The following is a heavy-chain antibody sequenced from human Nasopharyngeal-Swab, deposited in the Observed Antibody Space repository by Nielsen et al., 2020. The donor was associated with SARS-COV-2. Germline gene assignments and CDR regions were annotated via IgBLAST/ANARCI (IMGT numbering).Heavy chain of an antibody. CDR3: VKHQGSSSDQ. CDR2: DGSSQ. V-gene: IGHV3-30-3*01. Sequence: GESLKISCTAPGFTHAYVIHWVRQAPGQGLEWVAVDGSSQQYADSVKGRFTISRDSSRDTVYLQLNDLRPEDTAVYYCVKHQGSSSDQWGQGTLVTVSS. J-gene: IGHJ4*02. CDR1: GFTHAYV.